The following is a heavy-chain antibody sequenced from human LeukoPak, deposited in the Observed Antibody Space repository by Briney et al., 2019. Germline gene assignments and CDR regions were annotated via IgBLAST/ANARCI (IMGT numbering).Heavy chain of an antibody. CDR3: ANWFCGDGYNFDY. V-gene: IGHV3-30*18. CDR2: ISYDGSNK. J-gene: IGHJ4*02. Sequence: GGSLRLSCAASGFTFSSYGMRWVRQAPGKGLEWVAVISYDGSNKYYADSVKGRFTISRDNSKNTLYLQMNSLRAEDTAVYYCANWFCGDGYNFDYRGQGTLVTVSS. CDR1: GFTFSSYG. D-gene: IGHD5-24*01.